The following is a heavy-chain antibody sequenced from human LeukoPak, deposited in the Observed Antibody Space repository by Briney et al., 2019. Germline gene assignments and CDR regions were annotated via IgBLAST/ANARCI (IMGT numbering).Heavy chain of an antibody. D-gene: IGHD6-6*01. J-gene: IGHJ4*02. CDR2: ISYDGSNK. CDR3: ARTRARYSSSAGLDY. Sequence: GGSLRLSCAASGFTFSSYAMHWVRQAPGKGLEGVAVISYDGSNKYYADSVKGRFTISRDNSKNTLYLQMNSLRAEDTAVYYCARTRARYSSSAGLDYWGQGTLVTVSS. CDR1: GFTFSSYA. V-gene: IGHV3-30*01.